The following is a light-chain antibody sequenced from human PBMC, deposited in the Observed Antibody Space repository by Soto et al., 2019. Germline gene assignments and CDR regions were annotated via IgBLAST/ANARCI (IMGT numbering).Light chain of an antibody. CDR1: QSVSSR. V-gene: IGKV3-11*01. J-gene: IGKJ4*01. CDR3: QQRSNWPPS. Sequence: IRLTQSPGTLSLSPRERATLSCRASQSVSSRLAWYQQKPGQAPRLLIYDASNRATGIPARFSGSGSGTDFTLTISSLEPEDFAVYYCQQRSNWPPSFGGGAKVDIK. CDR2: DAS.